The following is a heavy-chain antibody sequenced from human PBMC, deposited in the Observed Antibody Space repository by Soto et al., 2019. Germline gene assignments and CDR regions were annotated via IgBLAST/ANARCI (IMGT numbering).Heavy chain of an antibody. Sequence: GGSLRLSCAGSGFTSSSYGMHWVRQAPGKGLEWVAVISYDGSDKYCGDSVKGRFTISRDDSKNTLYLQMNSLRVEDTAIYYCAKTAGYDYVWGSSGLDPWGQGTLVTVSS. CDR2: ISYDGSDK. J-gene: IGHJ5*02. D-gene: IGHD3-16*01. CDR3: AKTAGYDYVWGSSGLDP. CDR1: GFTSSSYG. V-gene: IGHV3-30*18.